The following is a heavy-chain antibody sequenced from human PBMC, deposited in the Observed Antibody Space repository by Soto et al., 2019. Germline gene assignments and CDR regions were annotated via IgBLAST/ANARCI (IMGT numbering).Heavy chain of an antibody. Sequence: QVQLQESGPGLVKPSETLSLTCTVSGGSISSYYWSWIRQPPGKGLEWIGCIYYSGSTNYNPSLKSRVTISVDTSKNQFSLKLSSVTAADTAVYYCARDVGPWSGYFDLWGRGTLVTVSS. CDR1: GGSISSYY. J-gene: IGHJ2*01. V-gene: IGHV4-59*01. D-gene: IGHD2-15*01. CDR3: ARDVGPWSGYFDL. CDR2: IYYSGST.